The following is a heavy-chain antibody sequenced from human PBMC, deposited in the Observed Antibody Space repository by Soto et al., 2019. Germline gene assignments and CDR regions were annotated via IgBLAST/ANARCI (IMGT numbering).Heavy chain of an antibody. CDR3: ARVRDWFDP. J-gene: IGHJ5*02. CDR2: ISGSGAST. Sequence: GGSLRLSCAASGFTFSNYAMSWVRQAPGKGLEWVSGISGSGASTYYADSVKGRFTTSRDSSKNTLYLQMNSLRAEDTAVYYCARVRDWFDPWGQGTLVTVSS. CDR1: GFTFSNYA. D-gene: IGHD2-2*01. V-gene: IGHV3-23*01.